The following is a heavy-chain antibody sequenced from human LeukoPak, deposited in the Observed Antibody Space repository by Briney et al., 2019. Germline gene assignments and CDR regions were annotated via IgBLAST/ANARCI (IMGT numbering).Heavy chain of an antibody. CDR1: GFTFSSYA. V-gene: IGHV3-23*01. Sequence: PGGSLRLSCAASGFTFSSYAMSWVRQAPGKGREWVSAISGSGGSTYYADSVKGRFTISRDNSKNTLYLQMNSLRAEDTAVYYCAKISGSGSYHAYFDYWGQGTLVTVSS. D-gene: IGHD3-10*01. J-gene: IGHJ4*02. CDR3: AKISGSGSYHAYFDY. CDR2: ISGSGGST.